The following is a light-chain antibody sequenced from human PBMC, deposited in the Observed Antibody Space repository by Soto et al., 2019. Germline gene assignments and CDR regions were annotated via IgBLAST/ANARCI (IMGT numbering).Light chain of an antibody. V-gene: IGLV2-8*01. J-gene: IGLJ1*01. CDR1: SSDVGGYNY. CDR3: SSYAGSDNFV. CDR2: EVN. Sequence: LTQPPSASGSPGQSVTISCTGTSSDVGGYNYVSWYQQHPGKAPKLMIYEVNKRPSGVPDRFSGSKSGNSASLTVSGLQAEDEADYYCSSYAGSDNFVFGTGTKVTVL.